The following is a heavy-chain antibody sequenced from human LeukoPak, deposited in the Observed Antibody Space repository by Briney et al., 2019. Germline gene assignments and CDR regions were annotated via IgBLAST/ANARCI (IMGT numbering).Heavy chain of an antibody. CDR3: AREESGSYYRYYFDY. CDR1: GGSISRSSYY. D-gene: IGHD1-26*01. CDR2: MHYSGST. Sequence: SETLSLTCTVSGGSISRSSYYWGWIRQPPGKGLEWIGSMHYSGSTHYNPSLKSRITISVDTSKNQFSLKLSAVTAADTAVYYCAREESGSYYRYYFDYWGQGTLVTVSS. V-gene: IGHV4-39*02. J-gene: IGHJ4*02.